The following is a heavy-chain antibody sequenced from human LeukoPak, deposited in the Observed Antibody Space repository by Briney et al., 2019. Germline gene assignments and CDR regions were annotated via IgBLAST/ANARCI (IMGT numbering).Heavy chain of an antibody. CDR1: GGSISTYY. Sequence: PSETLSLTCTVSGGSISTYYWSWIRQPAGKGLEWIGRIYTSGSTNYNPSLMSRVTMSVDTSKNQFSLKLSSVTAADTAVYYCAGYSSARFDYWGQGTLVTVSS. D-gene: IGHD5-12*01. V-gene: IGHV4-4*07. CDR2: IYTSGST. CDR3: AGYSSARFDY. J-gene: IGHJ4*02.